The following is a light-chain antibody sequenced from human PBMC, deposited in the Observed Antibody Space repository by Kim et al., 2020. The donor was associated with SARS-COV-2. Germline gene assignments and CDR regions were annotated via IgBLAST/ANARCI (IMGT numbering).Light chain of an antibody. CDR1: QSVSSY. Sequence: GERATLTCRASQSVSSYLAWYQQKPGQAPRLLIYDASNRATGIPARFSGSGSETDFTLTISSLEPEDFAVYYCQQRSNWPPVPITFGQGTRLEIK. CDR2: DAS. J-gene: IGKJ5*01. V-gene: IGKV3-11*01. CDR3: QQRSNWPPVPIT.